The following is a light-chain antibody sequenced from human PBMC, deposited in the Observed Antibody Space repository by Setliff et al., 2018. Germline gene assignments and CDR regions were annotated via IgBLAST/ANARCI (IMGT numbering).Light chain of an antibody. CDR2: RNN. J-gene: IGLJ1*01. CDR3: AAWDDSLNGYV. Sequence: QSVLTQSPSASGTPGQRVTISCSGSSSNIGSNTVNWYQQLPGTAPKLLIYRNNQRPPGVPDRFSGSKSGTSASLAISGLQSEDEADYYCAAWDDSLNGYVFGTGTKVTVL. CDR1: SSNIGSNT. V-gene: IGLV1-44*01.